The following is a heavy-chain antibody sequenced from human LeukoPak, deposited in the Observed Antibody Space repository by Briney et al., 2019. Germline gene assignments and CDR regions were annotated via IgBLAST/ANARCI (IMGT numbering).Heavy chain of an antibody. V-gene: IGHV3-11*01. J-gene: IGHJ4*02. CDR2: ISSSGSTI. Sequence: GGSLRLSCAASGFTFSTYAMSWIRQAPGKGLEWVSYISSSGSTIYYADSVKGRFTISRDNAKNSLYLQMNSLRAEDTAVYYCARDPAQYYYDSSGYYYDDYWGQGTLVTVSS. CDR1: GFTFSTYA. CDR3: ARDPAQYYYDSSGYYYDDY. D-gene: IGHD3-22*01.